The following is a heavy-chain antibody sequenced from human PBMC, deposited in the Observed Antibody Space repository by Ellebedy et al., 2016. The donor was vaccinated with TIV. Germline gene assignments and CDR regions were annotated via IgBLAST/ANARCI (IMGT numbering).Heavy chain of an antibody. Sequence: GESLKISXEASGFTFSRHGMHWVRQAPGKGLEWVAVIPYDGSKKYYADSVKGRFTISRDNSKSTLYLQMNSLRAEDTAVYYCAEDDSLGSYSGAFDVWGQGTMVTVSS. J-gene: IGHJ3*01. CDR2: IPYDGSKK. CDR1: GFTFSRHG. V-gene: IGHV3-30*18. D-gene: IGHD1-26*01. CDR3: AEDDSLGSYSGAFDV.